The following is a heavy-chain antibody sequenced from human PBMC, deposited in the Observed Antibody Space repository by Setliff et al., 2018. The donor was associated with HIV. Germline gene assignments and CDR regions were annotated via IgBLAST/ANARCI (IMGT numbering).Heavy chain of an antibody. V-gene: IGHV4-59*12. J-gene: IGHJ4*02. Sequence: SETLSLTCTVSGGSISIYYWSWIRQPPGKGLEWIGYIYYTGITTYNPSLKSRVTISVDTSKNQFSLKLSSVTAADTAVYYCARDHDYYGSGSPSDYWGQGTLVTVSS. D-gene: IGHD3-10*01. CDR1: GGSISIYY. CDR3: ARDHDYYGSGSPSDY. CDR2: IYYTGIT.